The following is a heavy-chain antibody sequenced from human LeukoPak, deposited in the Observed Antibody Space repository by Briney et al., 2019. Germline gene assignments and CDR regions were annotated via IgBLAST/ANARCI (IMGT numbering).Heavy chain of an antibody. J-gene: IGHJ6*02. CDR2: INPNSGGT. CDR3: ARVWAYCGGDCSTRSYGMDV. V-gene: IGHV1-2*02. D-gene: IGHD2-21*02. Sequence: ASVKVSCKASGYTFTGYYMHWVRQAPGQGLEWMGWINPNSGGTNYAQKYQGRVTMTRDTSISTACMELSRLGSDDTAVYYCARVWAYCGGDCSTRSYGMDVWGQGTTVTVSS. CDR1: GYTFTGYY.